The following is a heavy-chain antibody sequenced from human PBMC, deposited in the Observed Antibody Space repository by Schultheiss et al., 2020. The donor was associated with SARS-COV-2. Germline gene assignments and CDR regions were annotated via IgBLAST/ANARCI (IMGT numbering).Heavy chain of an antibody. J-gene: IGHJ4*02. CDR2: IYSGGST. V-gene: IGHV3-53*01. CDR3: ARENEDYYDSSGSLDY. CDR1: GFTVSSNY. D-gene: IGHD3-22*01. Sequence: GGSLRLSCAASGFTVSSNYMSWVRQAPGKGLEWVSVIYSGGSTYYADSVKGRFTISRDNSKNTLYLQMNSLRAEDTAVYYCARENEDYYDSSGSLDYWGQGTLVTVSS.